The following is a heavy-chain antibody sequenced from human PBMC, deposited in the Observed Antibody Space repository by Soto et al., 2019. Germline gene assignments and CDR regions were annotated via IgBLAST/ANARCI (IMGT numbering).Heavy chain of an antibody. D-gene: IGHD3-16*01. CDR3: ARGGRDAYDWFDP. J-gene: IGHJ5*02. CDR2: IKQDGSEK. V-gene: IGHV3-7*01. CDR1: GFTFSNYW. Sequence: EAQLVESGGGLVQPGGSLRVSCSVSGFTFSNYWMSWVRQAPGKGLEWVAKIKQDGSEKDYVDSVKGRFTIYRDNANNSLYLHMYNLRGEDTAVYYCARGGRDAYDWFDPWGQGTLVTVSS.